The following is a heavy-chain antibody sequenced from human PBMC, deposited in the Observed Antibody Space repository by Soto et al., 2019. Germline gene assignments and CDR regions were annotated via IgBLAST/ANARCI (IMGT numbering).Heavy chain of an antibody. CDR1: GFTFSTYT. CDR2: INGRSNYV. CDR3: AREDGVVGSSSAFDH. Sequence: EVHVVESGGGLVKPGGSLRLSCVFSGFTFSTYTMNLFRQAPGKGLELVSSINGRSNYVYYADSVKGRFTISRDNAKNSLYLQMKRMRAEETAIYYCAREDGVVGSSSAFDHWGLGTMGTVSS. V-gene: IGHV3-21*01. J-gene: IGHJ4*02. D-gene: IGHD1-26*01.